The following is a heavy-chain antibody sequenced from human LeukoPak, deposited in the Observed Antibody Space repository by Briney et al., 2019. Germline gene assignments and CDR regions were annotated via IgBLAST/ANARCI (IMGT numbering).Heavy chain of an antibody. CDR2: IIPIFGTA. J-gene: IGHJ4*02. CDR1: GGTFSSYA. D-gene: IGHD5-12*01. CDR3: ARDYIVATTSYYFDY. Sequence: SVKVSCKASGGTFSSYAISWVRQAPGQGLEWMGGIIPIFGTANYAQKFQGRVTMTRDTSTSTVYMELSSLRSEDTAVYYCARDYIVATTSYYFDYWGQGTLVTVSS. V-gene: IGHV1-69*05.